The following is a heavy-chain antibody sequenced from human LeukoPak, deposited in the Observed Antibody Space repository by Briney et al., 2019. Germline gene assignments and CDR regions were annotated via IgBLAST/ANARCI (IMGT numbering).Heavy chain of an antibody. Sequence: SETLSLTCTVSGVSISSSNSYWGWIRQPPGKGLEWIGSIYYSGNTYYNASVKSRVTISIGSSKNQFSLMLSSVTAADTAVYYCARQTGSGLFTLPGGQGTLVTVSS. CDR3: ARQTGSGLFTLP. V-gene: IGHV4-39*01. J-gene: IGHJ4*02. D-gene: IGHD3/OR15-3a*01. CDR1: GVSISSSNSY. CDR2: IYYSGNT.